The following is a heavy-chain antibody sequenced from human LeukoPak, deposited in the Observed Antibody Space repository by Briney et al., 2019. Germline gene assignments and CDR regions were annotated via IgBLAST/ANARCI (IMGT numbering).Heavy chain of an antibody. CDR2: IYCIGST. J-gene: IGHJ6*02. CDR3: AGDSSMGV. Sequence: SETLSLTCSVSGGSIRSYYWSWIRQPPGQGLECIANIYCIGSTNYNPSLKSRVIISLDTSKNQFSLKLSSVTAADAAVYYCAGDSSMGVWGRGTTVTVSS. CDR1: GGSIRSYY. V-gene: IGHV4-59*01.